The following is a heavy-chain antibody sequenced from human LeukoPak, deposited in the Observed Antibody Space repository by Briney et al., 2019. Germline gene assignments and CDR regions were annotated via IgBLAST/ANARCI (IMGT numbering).Heavy chain of an antibody. V-gene: IGHV4-39*07. J-gene: IGHJ4*02. CDR1: GGSISSSSYY. CDR2: IYYSGST. CDR3: TRELSGSQDY. D-gene: IGHD3-22*01. Sequence: SETLSLTCTVSGGSISSSSYYWGWIRQPPGKGLEWIGSIYYSGSTYYNPSLKSRVTISVDTSKNQFSLKLYSVTAADTAVYYCTRELSGSQDYWGQGTLVTVSS.